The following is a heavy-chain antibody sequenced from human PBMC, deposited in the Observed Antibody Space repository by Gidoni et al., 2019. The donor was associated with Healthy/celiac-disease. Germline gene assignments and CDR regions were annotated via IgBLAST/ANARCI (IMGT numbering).Heavy chain of an antibody. CDR3: ARVWTKYSSGWSVNWYFDL. V-gene: IGHV4-39*01. CDR2: IYYSGST. Sequence: QLQLQESGPGLVKPSETLYLTCTVSGGSISSSSYYWGWIRQPPGKGLELIGSIYYSGSTYYNPSLKSRVTISVDTSKHQFSLKLSSVTAADTAVYYCARVWTKYSSGWSVNWYFDLWGRGTLVTVSS. CDR1: GGSISSSSYY. J-gene: IGHJ2*01. D-gene: IGHD6-19*01.